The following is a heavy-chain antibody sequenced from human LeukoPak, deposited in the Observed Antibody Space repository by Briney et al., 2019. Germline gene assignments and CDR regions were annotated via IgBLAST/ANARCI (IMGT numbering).Heavy chain of an antibody. CDR2: IYYSGST. J-gene: IGHJ4*02. V-gene: IGHV4-39*07. Sequence: SETLSLTCTVSSGSISSSSYYWAWIRQPPGKGLECIGSIYYSGSTSYNPSLKSRVTISVDTSKNQFSLKLTSVTAADTAVYYCARGITGTRGHFDYWGQGTLVTVSS. D-gene: IGHD1-20*01. CDR3: ARGITGTRGHFDY. CDR1: SGSISSSSYY.